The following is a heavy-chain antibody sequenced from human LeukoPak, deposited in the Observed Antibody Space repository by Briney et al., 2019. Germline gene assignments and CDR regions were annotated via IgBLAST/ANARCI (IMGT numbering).Heavy chain of an antibody. Sequence: GGSLRLSCAASGFTFSSYAMSWVRQAPGKGLGWVSAISGSGGSTYYADSVKGRFTISRDNSKNTLYLQMNSLRAEDTAVYYCAKDRITMVRGVTYGMDVWGQGTTVTVSS. CDR1: GFTFSSYA. D-gene: IGHD3-10*01. J-gene: IGHJ6*02. V-gene: IGHV3-23*01. CDR3: AKDRITMVRGVTYGMDV. CDR2: ISGSGGST.